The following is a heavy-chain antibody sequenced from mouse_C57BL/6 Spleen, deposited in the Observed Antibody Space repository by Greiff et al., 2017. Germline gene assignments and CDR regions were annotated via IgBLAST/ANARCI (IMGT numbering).Heavy chain of an antibody. CDR2: INPSNGGT. D-gene: IGHD2-5*01. CDR1: GYTFTSYW. V-gene: IGHV1-53*01. Sequence: QVQLQQPGTELVKPGASVKLSCKASGYTFTSYWMHWVKQRPGQGLEWLGNINPSNGGTNYNEKFKSKATLPVDKSSSTAYMQLSSLRSEDSAVYYCEREECYYSNFYWYFDVWGTGTTVTVSS. CDR3: EREECYYSNFYWYFDV. J-gene: IGHJ1*03.